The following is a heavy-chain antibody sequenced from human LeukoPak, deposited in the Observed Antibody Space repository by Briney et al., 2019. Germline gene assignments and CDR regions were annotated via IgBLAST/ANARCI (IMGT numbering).Heavy chain of an antibody. CDR1: GFTFSSYG. D-gene: IGHD2-15*01. CDR3: AKDMGYCSGGSCHFDY. Sequence: GSLRLSCAASGFTFSSYGMHWVRHAPGKGLEWVAVISYDGSNKYYADSVKGRFTISRDNSKNTLYLQMNSLRAEDTAVYYCAKDMGYCSGGSCHFDYWGQGTLVTVSS. V-gene: IGHV3-30*18. J-gene: IGHJ4*02. CDR2: ISYDGSNK.